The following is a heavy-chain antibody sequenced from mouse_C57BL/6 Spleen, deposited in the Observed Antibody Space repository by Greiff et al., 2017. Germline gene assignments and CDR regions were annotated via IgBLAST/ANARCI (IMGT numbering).Heavy chain of an antibody. J-gene: IGHJ1*03. CDR3: ARSGTTVVGYFDV. D-gene: IGHD1-1*01. CDR1: GYTFTSYW. CDR2: IDPSDSET. Sequence: QVQLQQPGAELVRPGSSVKLSCKASGYTFTSYWMHWVKQRPIQGLEWIGNIDPSDSETHYNQEFKDKATLTVDKSSSTAYMQLSSLTSEDSAVYYCARSGTTVVGYFDVWGTGTTVTVSS. V-gene: IGHV1-52*01.